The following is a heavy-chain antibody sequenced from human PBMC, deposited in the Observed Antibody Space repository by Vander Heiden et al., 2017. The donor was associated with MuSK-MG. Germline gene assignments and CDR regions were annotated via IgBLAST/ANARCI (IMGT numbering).Heavy chain of an antibody. J-gene: IGHJ3*02. CDR2: VFTSGGT. Sequence: EVQLVESGGDLVQPGGSLRLSCAAYGLNVSNNYMTWVRQAPGKGLECVSVVFTSGGTYYADSARGRFTISRDSSKNTLYLQMKSLRAEDTAVYYCARRSRDAFDIWGQGTMVTVSS. CDR1: GLNVSNNY. CDR3: ARRSRDAFDI. V-gene: IGHV3-66*01.